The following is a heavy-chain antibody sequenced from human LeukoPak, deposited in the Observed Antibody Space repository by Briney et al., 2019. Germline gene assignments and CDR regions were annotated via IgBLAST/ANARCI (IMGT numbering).Heavy chain of an antibody. CDR3: ARGKYSSSWQKRRIFDY. Sequence: SETLSLTCAVYGVSFSGYYWSWIRQPPGKGLEWIGEINHSGSTNYNPSLKSRVTISVDTSKNQFSLKLSSVTAADTAVYYCARGKYSSSWQKRRIFDYWGQGTLVTVSS. CDR1: GVSFSGYY. J-gene: IGHJ4*02. D-gene: IGHD6-13*01. V-gene: IGHV4-34*01. CDR2: INHSGST.